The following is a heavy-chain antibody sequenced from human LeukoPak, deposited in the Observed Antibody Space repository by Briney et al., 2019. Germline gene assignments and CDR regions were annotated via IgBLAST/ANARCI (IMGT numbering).Heavy chain of an antibody. Sequence: GGSLRLSCAASGFTFSIYAMSWVRQAPGKGLEWVSAISGSGGSTYYADSVKGRFTISRDNSKNTLYLQMNSLRAEDTAVYYCAKALRFLEWFGYWGQGTLVIVSS. CDR3: AKALRFLEWFGY. CDR1: GFTFSIYA. J-gene: IGHJ4*02. V-gene: IGHV3-23*01. CDR2: ISGSGGST. D-gene: IGHD3-3*01.